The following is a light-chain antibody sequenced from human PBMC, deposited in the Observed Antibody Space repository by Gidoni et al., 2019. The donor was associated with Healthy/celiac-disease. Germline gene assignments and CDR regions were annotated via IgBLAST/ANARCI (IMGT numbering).Light chain of an antibody. V-gene: IGKV3-15*01. J-gene: IGKJ4*01. Sequence: EIVMTPSPATLSVSPGERATLSCRASQSVSSNLAWYQQKPGQAPRLLIYGASTRATGIPARFSGSGSGTEFTLTISSLQSEDFAVYYCQQYNNWPPLLTFGGXTKVEIK. CDR1: QSVSSN. CDR3: QQYNNWPPLLT. CDR2: GAS.